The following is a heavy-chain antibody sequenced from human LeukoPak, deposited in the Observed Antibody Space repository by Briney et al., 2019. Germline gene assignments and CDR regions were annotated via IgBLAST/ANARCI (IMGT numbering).Heavy chain of an antibody. D-gene: IGHD3-22*01. J-gene: IGHJ6*02. V-gene: IGHV4-39*07. Sequence: SETLSLTCTVSGGSISSSSYYWGWIRQPPGKGLEWIGSIYYSGSTYYNPSLKSRVTISVDTSKNQFSLKLSSVTAADTAVYYCAGVDRDSPGYGMDVWGQGTTVTVSS. CDR1: GGSISSSSYY. CDR3: AGVDRDSPGYGMDV. CDR2: IYYSGST.